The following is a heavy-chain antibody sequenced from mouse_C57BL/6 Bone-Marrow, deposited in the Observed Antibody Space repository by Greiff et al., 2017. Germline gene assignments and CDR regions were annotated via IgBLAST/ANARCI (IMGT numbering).Heavy chain of an antibody. V-gene: IGHV14-4*01. CDR3: TTGGDDEYFDV. D-gene: IGHD2-2*01. CDR2: IDPVIGDT. Sequence: VQLQQSGAELVRPWASVKLSCTASGFNIKDAYMPWVQQRPEQGLVWIGWIDPVIGDTEYDSKFPGKATTTADKYSNTAYLQLSSLTSEDAAVYYCTTGGDDEYFDVWGRGTTVTVSA. CDR1: GFNIKDAY. J-gene: IGHJ1*03.